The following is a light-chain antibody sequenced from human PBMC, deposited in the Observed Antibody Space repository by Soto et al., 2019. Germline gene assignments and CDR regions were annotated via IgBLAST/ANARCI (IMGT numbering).Light chain of an antibody. CDR3: SSYTSSSTLEV. CDR2: DVS. J-gene: IGLJ1*01. V-gene: IGLV2-14*01. Sequence: QSVLTQPASVSGSPGQSITISCTGTSSDVGGYNYVSWCQQHPGKAPKLMIYDVSNRPSGVSNRFSGSKSGNTASLTISGLQAEDEADYYCSSYTSSSTLEVFGTG. CDR1: SSDVGGYNY.